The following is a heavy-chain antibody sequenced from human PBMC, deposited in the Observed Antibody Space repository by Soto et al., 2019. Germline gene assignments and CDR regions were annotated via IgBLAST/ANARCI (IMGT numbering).Heavy chain of an antibody. CDR2: IYSSGST. CDR3: ARAKCGTAGGLGWFDP. J-gene: IGHJ5*02. D-gene: IGHD2-21*02. CDR1: GGSISGSY. Sequence: QVQLQESGPGLVKPSETLSLTCTVSGGSISGSYWTWIRQPPGKGLEWIAYIYSSGSTDYNPSLKSRATTSFDAATIQFSLKLSSGPAADTAVYYCARAKCGTAGGLGWFDPWGQGTLVIVSS. V-gene: IGHV4-59*01.